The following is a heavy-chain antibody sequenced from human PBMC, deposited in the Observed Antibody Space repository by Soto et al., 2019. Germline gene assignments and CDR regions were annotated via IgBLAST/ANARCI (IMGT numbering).Heavy chain of an antibody. J-gene: IGHJ6*02. Sequence: WETLSLTCAVSGYSISSGYYWGWIRQPPGKGLEWIGSIYHSGSTYYNPSLKSRVTISVDTSKNQFSLKLSSVTAADTAVYYCASGGLEGGCSSTSCYPESVKGAYGMDVWGQGTTVTVSS. V-gene: IGHV4-38-2*01. CDR1: GYSISSGYY. D-gene: IGHD2-2*01. CDR2: IYHSGST. CDR3: ASGGLEGGCSSTSCYPESVKGAYGMDV.